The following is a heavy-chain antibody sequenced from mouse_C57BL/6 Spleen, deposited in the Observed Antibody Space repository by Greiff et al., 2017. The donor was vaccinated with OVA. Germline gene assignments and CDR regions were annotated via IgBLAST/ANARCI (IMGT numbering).Heavy chain of an antibody. CDR2: IRLKSDNYAT. Sequence: EVQRVESGGGLVQPGGSMKLSCVASGFTFSNYWLNWVRQSPEKGLEWVAQIRLKSDNYATHYAESVKGRFTISRDDSKSSVYLQRNNVRAEDTGIYYCTAYYYGSSYYFDYWGQGTTLTVSS. V-gene: IGHV6-3*01. D-gene: IGHD1-1*01. CDR1: GFTFSNYW. CDR3: TAYYYGSSYYFDY. J-gene: IGHJ2*01.